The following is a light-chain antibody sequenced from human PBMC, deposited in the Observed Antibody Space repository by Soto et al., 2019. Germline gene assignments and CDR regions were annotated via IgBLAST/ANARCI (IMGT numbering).Light chain of an antibody. Sequence: DIQMTQSPSSLSASVGDRVTITCRASQDISNYLAWYQQKPGKVPKRLIYAASTLQSGVPSRFSGSGSGTDFTLTISSLQPEDVATYYCQKYNSAPLTFGGGTKVEIK. V-gene: IGKV1-27*01. CDR1: QDISNY. CDR3: QKYNSAPLT. J-gene: IGKJ4*01. CDR2: AAS.